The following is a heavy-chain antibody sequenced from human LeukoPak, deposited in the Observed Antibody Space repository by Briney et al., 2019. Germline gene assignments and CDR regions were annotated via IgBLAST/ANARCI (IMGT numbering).Heavy chain of an antibody. CDR2: INHSGST. CDR1: GGSISRSAYS. Sequence: PSETLSLTCAVSGGSISRSAYSWSWIRQPPGKGLEWIGEINHSGSTNYNPSLKSRVTISVDTSKNQFSLKLSSVTAADTALYYCARGSRSYFHRIDYWGQGTLVTVSS. J-gene: IGHJ4*02. CDR3: ARGSRSYFHRIDY. D-gene: IGHD2/OR15-2a*01. V-gene: IGHV4-30-2*01.